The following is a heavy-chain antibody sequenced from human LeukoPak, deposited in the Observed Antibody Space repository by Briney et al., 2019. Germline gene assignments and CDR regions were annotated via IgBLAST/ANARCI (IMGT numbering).Heavy chain of an antibody. CDR3: AKAEKGLLWFGELHTRFAGNYYYYGMDV. J-gene: IGHJ6*02. CDR1: GFTFSDYS. CDR2: ISGSGGST. Sequence: PGGSLRLSCAASGFTFSDYSMNWVRQAPGKGLEWVSAISGSGGSTYYADSVKGRFTISRDNSKNTLYLQMNSLRAEDTAVYYCAKAEKGLLWFGELHTRFAGNYYYYGMDVWGQGTTVTVSS. D-gene: IGHD3-10*01. V-gene: IGHV3-23*01.